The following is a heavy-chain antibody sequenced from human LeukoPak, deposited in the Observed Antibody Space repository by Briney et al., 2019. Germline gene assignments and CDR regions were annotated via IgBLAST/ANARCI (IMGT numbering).Heavy chain of an antibody. CDR2: ISGSGGNT. V-gene: IGHV3-23*01. CDR3: AKDGYYGDYSDFDY. Sequence: GGSLRLSCAASGFTFSSYAMSWVRQAPGKGLEWVSVISGSGGNTYYADSVKGRFTISRDNSKNTLYLQMNSLRAEDTAVYYCAKDGYYGDYSDFDYWGQGALVTVSS. J-gene: IGHJ4*02. CDR1: GFTFSSYA. D-gene: IGHD4-17*01.